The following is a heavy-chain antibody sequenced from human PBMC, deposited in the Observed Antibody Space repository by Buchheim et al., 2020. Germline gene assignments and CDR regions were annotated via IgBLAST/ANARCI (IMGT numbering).Heavy chain of an antibody. J-gene: IGHJ6*02. D-gene: IGHD2-8*01. CDR3: ARNDIYCTNGVCFSSGMDV. CDR2: IYHSGST. Sequence: QLQLQESGSGLVKPSQTRSLTCAVSGGSISSGGYSWSWIRQPPGKGLEWIGYIYHSGSTYYNPSLKSRVTISVDRSKNQFSLKLSSVTAADTAVYYCARNDIYCTNGVCFSSGMDVWGQGTT. V-gene: IGHV4-30-2*01. CDR1: GGSISSGGYS.